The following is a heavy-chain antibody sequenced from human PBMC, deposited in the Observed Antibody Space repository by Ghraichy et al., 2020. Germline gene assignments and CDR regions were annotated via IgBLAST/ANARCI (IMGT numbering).Heavy chain of an antibody. J-gene: IGHJ4*02. V-gene: IGHV4-59*08. D-gene: IGHD6-19*01. CDR2: IYYSGST. CDR1: GGSISSYY. Sequence: SETLSLTCTVSGGSISSYYWSWIRQPPGKGLEWIGYIYYSGSTNYNPSLKSRVTISVDTSKNQFSLKLSSVTAADTAVYYCARQPAKWLGIDYWGQGTLVTVSS. CDR3: ARQPAKWLGIDY.